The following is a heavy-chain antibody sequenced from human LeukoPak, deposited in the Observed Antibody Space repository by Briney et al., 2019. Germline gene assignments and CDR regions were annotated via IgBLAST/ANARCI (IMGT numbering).Heavy chain of an antibody. CDR2: IGSTSTYM. CDR3: ARPPFMDAPMAFYWYFDL. V-gene: IGHV3-21*01. CDR1: GFTFSGYS. J-gene: IGHJ2*01. Sequence: GGSLRLPCTASGFTFSGYSMSWVRQAPGKGLEWVSSIGSTSTYMYYADSVKGRFTISRDNAKNSLYLQMNSLRAEDTAVYYCARPPFMDAPMAFYWYFDLWGRGTLVTVSS. D-gene: IGHD5-18*01.